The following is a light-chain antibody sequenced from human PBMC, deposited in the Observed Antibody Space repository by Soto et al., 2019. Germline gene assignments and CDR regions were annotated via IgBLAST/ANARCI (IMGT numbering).Light chain of an antibody. J-gene: IGKJ5*01. CDR1: QGVRSTY. CDR3: QYYSSSLSIT. V-gene: IGKV3-20*01. CDR2: GAS. Sequence: DIVLTQSPCILSSSAGERATISCRASQGVRSTYLAWYQQKRGEAPRLLIDGASSRATGTPDRFSGSGSGTDFTLTISRLEPEDFAVYYCQYYSSSLSITFGEGTRLDIK.